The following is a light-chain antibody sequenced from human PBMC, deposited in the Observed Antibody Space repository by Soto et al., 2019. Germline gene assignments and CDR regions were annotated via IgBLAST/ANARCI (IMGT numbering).Light chain of an antibody. V-gene: IGKV1-5*01. CDR1: QSISSW. CDR3: QEYNSYPFT. CDR2: DAS. J-gene: IGKJ3*01. Sequence: DIQMTQSPSTLSASVGDRVTITCRASQSISSWLAWYQQKPGKAPKLLIYDASSLEIGVPSRFSGSGSGTDFTLTISSLQPDDFATYYCQEYNSYPFTFGPGTKVDIK.